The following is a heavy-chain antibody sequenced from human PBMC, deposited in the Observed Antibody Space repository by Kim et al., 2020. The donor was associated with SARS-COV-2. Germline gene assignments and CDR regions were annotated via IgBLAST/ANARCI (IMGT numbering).Heavy chain of an antibody. V-gene: IGHV4-39*07. CDR2: IYYSGTT. J-gene: IGHJ4*02. D-gene: IGHD3-22*01. Sequence: SETLSLTCTVSGDSISSSNYYWGWIRQPPGKGLEWIGSIYYSGTTSPNPSLRSRVSISVATSEKHFSLKLSSVTAADTAVYYCARVIKGSGYPYYFDYWGQGTLVTVSS. CDR1: GDSISSSNYY. CDR3: ARVIKGSGYPYYFDY.